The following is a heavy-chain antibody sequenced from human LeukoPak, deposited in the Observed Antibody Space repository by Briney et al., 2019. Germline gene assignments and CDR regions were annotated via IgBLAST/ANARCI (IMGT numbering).Heavy chain of an antibody. Sequence: SVKVSCKASGGTFSSYAISWVRQAPGQGLEWMGRIILILGIANYAQKFQGRVTITADKSTSTAYMELSSLRSEDTAVYYCARGSIGYCSGGSCYFDYWGQGTLVTVSS. CDR1: GGTFSSYA. CDR2: IILILGIA. D-gene: IGHD2-15*01. CDR3: ARGSIGYCSGGSCYFDY. V-gene: IGHV1-69*04. J-gene: IGHJ4*02.